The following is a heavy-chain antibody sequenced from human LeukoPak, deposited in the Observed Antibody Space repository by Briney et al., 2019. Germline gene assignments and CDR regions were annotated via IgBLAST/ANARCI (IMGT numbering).Heavy chain of an antibody. Sequence: PGGSLRLSCTSSGFTFGDYSMTWVRQAPGKGLEWVGFVRSKAYGGTTEHAASVKGRFTISRDDSKSIAYLQMNSLKTEDTAVYYCTASWIQLWSVPPAYWGQGTLVTVSS. CDR1: GFTFGDYS. V-gene: IGHV3-49*04. CDR3: TASWIQLWSVPPAY. CDR2: VRSKAYGGTT. J-gene: IGHJ4*02. D-gene: IGHD5-18*01.